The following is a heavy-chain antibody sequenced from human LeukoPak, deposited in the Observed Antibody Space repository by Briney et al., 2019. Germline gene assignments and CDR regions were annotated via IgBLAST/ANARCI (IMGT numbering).Heavy chain of an antibody. V-gene: IGHV1-18*04. D-gene: IGHD6-19*01. J-gene: IGHJ3*02. CDR3: ARDMGHIAVAAGRADAFDI. CDR1: GYTFTSYG. CDR2: ISPNNGNT. Sequence: ASVKVSCKASGYTFTSYGISWVRQAPGQGLEWMGWISPNNGNTNYAQKLQGRVTMTTDTSTSTAYMELRSLRSDDTAVYYCARDMGHIAVAAGRADAFDIWGQGTMVTVSS.